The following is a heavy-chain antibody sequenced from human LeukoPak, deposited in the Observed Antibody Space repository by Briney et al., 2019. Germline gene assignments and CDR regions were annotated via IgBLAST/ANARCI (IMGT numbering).Heavy chain of an antibody. J-gene: IGHJ4*02. CDR1: GFTFSSYA. V-gene: IGHV3-23*01. CDR3: ARDRAAAGRGCDY. D-gene: IGHD6-13*01. CDR2: ISGSGGST. Sequence: GGSLRLSCAASGFTFSSYAMSWVRQAPGKGLEWVSAISGSGGSTYYADSVKGRSTISRDNSKNTLYLQMNSLRAEDTAVYYCARDRAAAGRGCDYWGQGTLVTVSS.